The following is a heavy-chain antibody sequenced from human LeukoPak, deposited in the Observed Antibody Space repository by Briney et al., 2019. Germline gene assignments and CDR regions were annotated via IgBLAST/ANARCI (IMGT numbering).Heavy chain of an antibody. CDR2: ISWDGGST. J-gene: IGHJ3*02. D-gene: IGHD4/OR15-4a*01. CDR1: GFTFDDYT. V-gene: IGHV3-43*01. Sequence: GGSLRLSCAASGFTFDDYTMHWVRQAPGKGLEWVSLISWDGGSTFYADSVKGRFTISRDNSKNSLDLQMNSLRTEDTALYYCAKGVPLTTDAFDIWGQGTMVTVSS. CDR3: AKGVPLTTDAFDI.